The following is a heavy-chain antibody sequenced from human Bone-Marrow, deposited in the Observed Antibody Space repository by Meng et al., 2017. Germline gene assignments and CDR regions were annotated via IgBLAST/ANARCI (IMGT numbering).Heavy chain of an antibody. Sequence: SVKVSCKASGGTFSSYAISWVRQAPGQGLEWMGGIIPIFGTANYAQKFQGRVTITADKSTSTAYMELSSLRSEDTAVYYCARDLPPYDSSGYYYVSTFAFDIWGQGTMVTVSS. D-gene: IGHD3-22*01. CDR1: GGTFSSYA. CDR3: ARDLPPYDSSGYYYVSTFAFDI. J-gene: IGHJ3*02. CDR2: IIPIFGTA. V-gene: IGHV1-69*06.